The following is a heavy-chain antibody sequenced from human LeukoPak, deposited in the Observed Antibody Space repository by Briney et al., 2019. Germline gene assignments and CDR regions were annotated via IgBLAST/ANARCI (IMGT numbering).Heavy chain of an antibody. CDR1: GFTFDDYA. D-gene: IGHD3-3*01. CDR2: ISWNSGSI. CDR3: AKDISATYYDFWSGYEQ. Sequence: GRSLRLSCAASGFTFDDYAMHWVRQAPGKGLEWVSGISWNSGSIGYADSVKGRFTTSRDNAKNSLYLQMNSLRAEDTALYYCAKDISATYYDFWSGYEQWGQGTLVTVSS. V-gene: IGHV3-9*01. J-gene: IGHJ4*02.